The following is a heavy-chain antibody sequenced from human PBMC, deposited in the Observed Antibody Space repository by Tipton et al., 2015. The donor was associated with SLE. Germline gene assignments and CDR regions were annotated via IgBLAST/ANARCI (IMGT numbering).Heavy chain of an antibody. D-gene: IGHD6-6*01. CDR1: GGSISSYY. V-gene: IGHV4-38-2*02. CDR3: ARDRGIAARGVFDY. CDR2: IYHSGST. Sequence: TLSLTCTVSGGSISSYYWGWIRQPPGKGLEWIGSIYHSGSTYYNPSLKSRVTISVDTSKNQFSLKLSSVTAADTAVYYCARDRGIAARGVFDYWGPGTLVTVSS. J-gene: IGHJ4*02.